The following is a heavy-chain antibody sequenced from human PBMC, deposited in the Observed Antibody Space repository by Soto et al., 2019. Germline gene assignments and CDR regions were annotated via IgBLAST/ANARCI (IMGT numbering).Heavy chain of an antibody. CDR1: GGTFSSYA. CDR3: AYGDYSYYYFYGMDV. Sequence: GASVKVSCKASGGTFSSYAISWVRQAPGQGLEWMGGIIPIFGTANYAQKFQGRVTITADKSTSTAYMELSSLRSEDTAVYYCAYGDYSYYYFYGMDVWGLGTTVTVSS. V-gene: IGHV1-69*06. D-gene: IGHD4-17*01. J-gene: IGHJ6*02. CDR2: IIPIFGTA.